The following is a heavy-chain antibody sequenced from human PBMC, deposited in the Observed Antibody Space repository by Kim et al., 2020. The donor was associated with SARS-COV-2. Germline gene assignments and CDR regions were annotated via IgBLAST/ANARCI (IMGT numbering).Heavy chain of an antibody. CDR3: AKAQARGWLQKGLKD. CDR2: ISYDGSNK. Sequence: GGSLRLSCAASGFTFSSYGMHWVRQAPGKGLEWVAVISYDGSNKYYADSVKGRFTISRDNSKNTLYLQMNSLRAEDTAVYYCAKAQARGWLQKGLKDWGQGTLVTVSS. D-gene: IGHD5-12*01. CDR1: GFTFSSYG. J-gene: IGHJ4*02. V-gene: IGHV3-30*18.